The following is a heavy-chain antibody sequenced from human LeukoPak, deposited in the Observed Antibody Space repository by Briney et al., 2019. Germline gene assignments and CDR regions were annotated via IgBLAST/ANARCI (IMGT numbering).Heavy chain of an antibody. CDR2: MNPNSGNT. V-gene: IGHV1-8*01. J-gene: IGHJ5*02. CDR1: GYTFTSYD. D-gene: IGHD3-10*01. CDR3: ARDYYGSKSSSFDP. Sequence: ASVKVSCKASGYTFTSYDINWVRQATGQGLEWLGWMNPNSGNTGYAQNFQGRVTMTRNTSISTAYTELSSLRSEDTAVYYCARDYYGSKSSSFDPWGQGTLVTVSS.